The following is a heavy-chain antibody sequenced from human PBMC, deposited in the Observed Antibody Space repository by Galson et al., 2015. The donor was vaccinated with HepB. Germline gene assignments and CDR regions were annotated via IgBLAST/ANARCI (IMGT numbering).Heavy chain of an antibody. D-gene: IGHD3-22*01. CDR3: AKQARGYYDSSGYWTFDY. CDR2: ISGSGGTT. CDR1: GFTFRNFA. Sequence: SLRLSCAASGFTFRNFAMTWVRQAPGKGLEWVSAISGSGGTTHYADSVKGRFTMSRDNSKNTLYLQMNSLRAEDTAVYYCAKQARGYYDSSGYWTFDYWGQGTLVTVSS. V-gene: IGHV3-23*01. J-gene: IGHJ4*02.